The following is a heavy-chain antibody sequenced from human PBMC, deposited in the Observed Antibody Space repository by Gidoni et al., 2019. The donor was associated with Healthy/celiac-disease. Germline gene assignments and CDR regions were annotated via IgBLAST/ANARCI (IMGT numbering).Heavy chain of an antibody. CDR2: IYTSGST. Sequence: QVQLQESGPGLAKPSETLSPTCTGSGGSISSYYWSWIRQPAGKGLEWIGHIYTSGSTNYNPSLKNRVTMSVDTSKNQFSLKLSSVTAADTAVYYCARDRSGITIFGVEHDYWGQGTLVTVSS. D-gene: IGHD3-3*01. V-gene: IGHV4-4*07. CDR3: ARDRSGITIFGVEHDY. J-gene: IGHJ4*02. CDR1: GGSISSYY.